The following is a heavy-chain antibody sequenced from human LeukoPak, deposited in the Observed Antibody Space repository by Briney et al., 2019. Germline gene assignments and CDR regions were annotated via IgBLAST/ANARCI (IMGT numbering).Heavy chain of an antibody. CDR1: GFTFSNFG. CDR2: ISGNAVAT. CDR3: AKRGSGTLLPTYYYYMDV. J-gene: IGHJ6*03. Sequence: GGSLRLSCAASGFTFSNFGMSWVRQAQGRGLERVSTISGNAVATYYADSVKGRFTISRDNSKNTLYLQINSLEAEDTAIYYCAKRGSGTLLPTYYYYMDVWGKGTTVTVSS. D-gene: IGHD2-15*01. V-gene: IGHV3-23*01.